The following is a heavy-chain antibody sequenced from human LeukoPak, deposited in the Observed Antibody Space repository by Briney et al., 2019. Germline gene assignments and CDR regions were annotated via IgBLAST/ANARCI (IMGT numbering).Heavy chain of an antibody. Sequence: GGSLRLSCAASGFTFSSYGMSWVRQAPGKGLEWVGRIKSKTDGGTTDYAAPAKGRFTISRDDSKNTLYLQMNSLKTEDTAVYYCTTAFRVGPLNYYYYMDVWGKGTTVTVSS. D-gene: IGHD3-3*01. V-gene: IGHV3-15*01. CDR1: GFTFSSYG. CDR2: IKSKTDGGTT. J-gene: IGHJ6*03. CDR3: TTAFRVGPLNYYYYMDV.